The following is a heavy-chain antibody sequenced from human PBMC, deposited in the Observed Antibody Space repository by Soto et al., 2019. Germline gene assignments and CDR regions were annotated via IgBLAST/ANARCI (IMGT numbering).Heavy chain of an antibody. J-gene: IGHJ3*02. CDR2: IYYTGTT. CDR1: GGSISTYY. V-gene: IGHV4-59*03. D-gene: IGHD5-12*01. Sequence: PPTTLSLTCTLSGGSISTYYLSWIRQPPEKGLEWIGYIYYTGTTNYNLFLKSRLTISVDTSKNQFSLSLSPVTAADTAVYYCAIFVECSGNDRELAFDIWGDGSMATLSS. CDR3: AIFVECSGNDRELAFDI.